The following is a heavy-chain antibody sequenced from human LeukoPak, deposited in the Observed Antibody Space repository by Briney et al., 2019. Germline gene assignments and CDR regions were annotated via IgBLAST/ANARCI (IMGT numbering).Heavy chain of an antibody. V-gene: IGHV4-34*01. CDR3: ARGTTVVTFDY. J-gene: IGHJ4*02. Sequence: SETLSLTCAVYGGSFSGYYWSWVRQPPGKGLEWIGEINHSGSTNYNPSLKSRVTISVDTSKNQFSLKLSSVTAADTAVYYCARGTTVVTFDYWGQGTLVTVSS. CDR2: INHSGST. D-gene: IGHD4-23*01. CDR1: GGSFSGYY.